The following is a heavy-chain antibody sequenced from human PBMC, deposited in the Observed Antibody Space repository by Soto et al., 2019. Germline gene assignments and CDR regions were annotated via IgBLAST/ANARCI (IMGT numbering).Heavy chain of an antibody. Sequence: GGSLRLSCAASGFTFSSYWMHWVRQAPGKGLVWVSRINSDGSSTSYADSVKGRFTISRDNAKNTLYLQMNSLRAEDTAVYYCAGGVYWYYYDSSGYFAEWKGHDYWGQGTLVTVSS. J-gene: IGHJ4*02. D-gene: IGHD3-22*01. CDR1: GFTFSSYW. CDR2: INSDGSST. V-gene: IGHV3-74*01. CDR3: AGGVYWYYYDSSGYFAEWKGHDY.